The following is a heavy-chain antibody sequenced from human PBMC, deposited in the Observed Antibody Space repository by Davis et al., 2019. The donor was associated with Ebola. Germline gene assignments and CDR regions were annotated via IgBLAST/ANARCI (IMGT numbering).Heavy chain of an antibody. Sequence: ASVKVSCKTSGFTLSNYGISWVRQAPGQGLEWMGWINFKNGNTNYAQQFQARVTMTAETSTNIGYLELRSLRFDDTAIYYCATGYGVFWGQGTLLSVSS. CDR1: GFTLSNYG. CDR3: ATGYGVF. D-gene: IGHD5-12*01. J-gene: IGHJ4*02. CDR2: INFKNGNT. V-gene: IGHV1-18*01.